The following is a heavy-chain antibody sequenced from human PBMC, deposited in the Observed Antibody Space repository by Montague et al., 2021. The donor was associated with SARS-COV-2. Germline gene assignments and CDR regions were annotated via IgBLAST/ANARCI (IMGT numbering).Heavy chain of an antibody. CDR1: GFIFSDYN. V-gene: IGHV3-11*05. Sequence: SLRLSCAASGFIFSDYNMTWTRQTPGKGLEWISYINGASSRTNYADSVKGRFTISRDNAKNSLFLQMNSLRVEDTAVYYCARGVSLFDPWGQGTLVTVSS. J-gene: IGHJ5*02. CDR2: INGASSRT. CDR3: ARGVSLFDP.